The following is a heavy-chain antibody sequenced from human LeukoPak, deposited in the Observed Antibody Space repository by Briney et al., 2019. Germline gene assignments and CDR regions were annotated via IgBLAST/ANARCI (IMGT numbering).Heavy chain of an antibody. CDR3: ARIIAVAYAFDI. CDR1: GGSISSYY. CDR2: IYYSGST. V-gene: IGHV4-59*08. J-gene: IGHJ3*02. D-gene: IGHD6-19*01. Sequence: PSETLSLTCTVSGGSISSYYWSWIRQPPGKGLEWIGYIYYSGSTNYNPSLKSRVTISVDTSKNQFSLKLSSVTAADTAVYYCARIIAVAYAFDIWGQGTMVTASS.